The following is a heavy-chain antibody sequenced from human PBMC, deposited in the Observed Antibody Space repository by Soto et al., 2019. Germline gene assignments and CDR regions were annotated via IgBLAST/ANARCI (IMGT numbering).Heavy chain of an antibody. D-gene: IGHD2-8*02. Sequence: EVQLLDSGGGLVQPGGSLRLSCVASGFTSSSCAMRWVRQAPGKGLEWVSGISASGGSTYYADSVKGRFTISRDNSKNTLYLQRNSLRAEDTAVYYCATPSLGTGRYFFHDWGQGTLVTVSS. J-gene: IGHJ4*02. CDR3: ATPSLGTGRYFFHD. CDR1: GFTSSSCA. V-gene: IGHV3-23*01. CDR2: ISASGGST.